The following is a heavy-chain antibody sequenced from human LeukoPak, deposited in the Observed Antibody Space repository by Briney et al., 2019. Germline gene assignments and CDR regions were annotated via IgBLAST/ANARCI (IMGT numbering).Heavy chain of an antibody. CDR1: GFTFDDYG. J-gene: IGHJ6*03. CDR3: ARASGHPYYYYYYMDV. Sequence: GGSLRLSCAASGFTFDDYGMSWVRQAPGKGREWVSGINWNGGSTGYADSVKGRFTISRDNAKNSLYLQMNSLRAEDTALYYCARASGHPYYYYYYMDVWGKGTTVTVSS. D-gene: IGHD2-15*01. CDR2: INWNGGST. V-gene: IGHV3-20*04.